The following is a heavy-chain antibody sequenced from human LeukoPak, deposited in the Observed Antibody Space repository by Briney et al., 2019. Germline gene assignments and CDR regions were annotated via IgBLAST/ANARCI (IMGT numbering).Heavy chain of an antibody. CDR1: GRSISSHY. CDR3: ARDQYYDFWSGYYPAWFDP. V-gene: IGHV4-4*07. CDR2: IYTSGST. J-gene: IGHJ5*02. Sequence: PSQTLSLTCTVSGRSISSHYWSWNRQPDGEGLEWIGRIYTSGSTTYNPCLKSRVPMSVDTSQNQFSLKLSSVTAADTAVYYCARDQYYDFWSGYYPAWFDPWGQGTLVTVSS. D-gene: IGHD3-3*01.